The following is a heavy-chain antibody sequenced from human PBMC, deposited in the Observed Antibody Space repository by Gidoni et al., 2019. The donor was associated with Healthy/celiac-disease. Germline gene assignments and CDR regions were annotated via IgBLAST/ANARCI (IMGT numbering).Heavy chain of an antibody. V-gene: IGHV3-23*01. Sequence: EVQLLESGGGLVQPGGSLRLSCAASGFTFSSYAMSWVRQAPGKGLEWVSAISCSGGSTYYADSVKGRFTISRDNSKNTLYLQMNSLRAEDTAVYYCAKEVVGTIFGVVTPFDYWGQGTLVTVSS. J-gene: IGHJ4*02. D-gene: IGHD3-3*01. CDR2: ISCSGGST. CDR1: GFTFSSYA. CDR3: AKEVVGTIFGVVTPFDY.